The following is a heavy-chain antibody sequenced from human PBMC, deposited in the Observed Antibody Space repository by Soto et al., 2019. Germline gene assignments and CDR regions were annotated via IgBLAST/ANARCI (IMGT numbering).Heavy chain of an antibody. CDR1: GGYFNDNY. V-gene: IGHV4-34*01. J-gene: IGHJ4*02. CDR2: ISRSGTT. CDR3: ATSLWFGTQVEI. Sequence: QVQLQQWGAGLLKPSETLSLSCAVYGGYFNDNYYTWFRQPPGKGLEWIGEISRSGTTKYIPSLKTRASSTSDTSKTQVSLKVTSVTAADTAVYYCATSLWFGTQVEIWGQGALVTVSS. D-gene: IGHD3-10*01.